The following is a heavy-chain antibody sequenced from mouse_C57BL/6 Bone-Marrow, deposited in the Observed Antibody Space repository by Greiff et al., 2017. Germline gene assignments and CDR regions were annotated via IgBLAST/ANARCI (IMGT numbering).Heavy chain of an antibody. V-gene: IGHV15-2*01. J-gene: IGHJ1*03. Sequence: VQLQQSGSELRSPGSSVQLSCKDFDSEVFPIAYMSWVRQKPGHGFEWIGGILPSIGRTIYGEKFEDKATLDADTLSNTAYLELNSLTSEDSAIYYCARRESYYYGSSYDFDVWGTGTTVTVAS. CDR2: ILPSIGRT. CDR1: DSEVFPIAY. D-gene: IGHD1-1*01. CDR3: ARRESYYYGSSYDFDV.